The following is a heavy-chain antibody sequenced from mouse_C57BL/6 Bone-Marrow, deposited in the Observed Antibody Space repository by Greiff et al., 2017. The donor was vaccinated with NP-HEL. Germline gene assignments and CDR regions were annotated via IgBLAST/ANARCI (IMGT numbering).Heavy chain of an antibody. CDR1: GYSFTSYY. CDR2: IYPGSGNT. V-gene: IGHV1-66*01. Sequence: QVQLKESGPELVKPGASVKISCKASGYSFTSYYIHWVKQRPGQGLEWIGWIYPGSGNTKYNEKFKGKATLTADTSSSTAYMQLSSLTSEDSAVYYCARSFYYGNFFDYWGQGTTLTVSS. D-gene: IGHD2-1*01. J-gene: IGHJ2*01. CDR3: ARSFYYGNFFDY.